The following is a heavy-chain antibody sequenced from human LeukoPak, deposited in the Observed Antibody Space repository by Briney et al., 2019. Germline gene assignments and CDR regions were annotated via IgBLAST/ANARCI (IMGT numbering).Heavy chain of an antibody. D-gene: IGHD2/OR15-2a*01. CDR2: ISGGGANT. Sequence: GGSLRLSCAVSGFSINNYWMTWYRQAPGKGLEWVSAISGGGANTYYADSVKGRFTISRDNSKNTLYLRMNSLRAEDTAVYYCAKHREYSLDWFDPWGQGTLVTVSS. J-gene: IGHJ5*02. CDR1: GFSINNYW. CDR3: AKHREYSLDWFDP. V-gene: IGHV3-23*01.